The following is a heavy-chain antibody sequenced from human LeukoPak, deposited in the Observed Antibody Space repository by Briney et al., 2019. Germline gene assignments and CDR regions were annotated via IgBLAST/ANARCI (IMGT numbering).Heavy chain of an antibody. Sequence: ASVKVSCKASGYTFTGYYMHWVRQAPGQGLEWMGWINPNSGGTNYAQKFQGRVTMTRDTSISTAYMELSRLRSDDTAVYYCARESRGGAYSSGGSCSLAYWGQGTLVTVSS. V-gene: IGHV1-2*02. J-gene: IGHJ4*02. CDR2: INPNSGGT. D-gene: IGHD2-15*01. CDR1: GYTFTGYY. CDR3: ARESRGGAYSSGGSCSLAY.